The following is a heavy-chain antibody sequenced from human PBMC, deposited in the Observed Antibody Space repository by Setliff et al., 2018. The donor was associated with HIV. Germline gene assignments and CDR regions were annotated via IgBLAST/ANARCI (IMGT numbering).Heavy chain of an antibody. CDR3: ARGASSSWYYFDY. CDR1: GFTFNNYA. J-gene: IGHJ4*02. V-gene: IGHV3-30*04. D-gene: IGHD6-13*01. CDR2: ISYDGTYK. Sequence: GGSLRLSCAASGFTFNNYAIHWVRQAPGKGLEWVALISYDGTYKYYAESVKGRFTISRDNSRNTLYLQMNSLRIEDTAVYYCARGASSSWYYFDYWGQGALVTVSS.